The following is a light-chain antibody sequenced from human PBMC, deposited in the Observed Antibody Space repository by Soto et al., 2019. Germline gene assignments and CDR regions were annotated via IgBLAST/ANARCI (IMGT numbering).Light chain of an antibody. CDR2: DVR. V-gene: IGLV2-14*01. CDR1: SSDVGGYNY. Sequence: QAVLTQPASVSASPGQSITISCTGTSSDVGGYNYVSWYQQHPGKAPKLRIYDVRNRPSGVSNRFSGSKSGNTASLTISGLQAEDEADYYCSSYTSSSTLYVFGTGTKVTVL. CDR3: SSYTSSSTLYV. J-gene: IGLJ1*01.